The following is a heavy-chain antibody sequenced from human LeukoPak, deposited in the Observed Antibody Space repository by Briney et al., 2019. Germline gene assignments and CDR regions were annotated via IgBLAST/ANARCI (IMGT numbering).Heavy chain of an antibody. CDR3: AKDTPPPVGANPGGY. CDR1: GFTFDDYA. V-gene: IGHV3-9*01. D-gene: IGHD1-26*01. CDR2: ISWNSGSI. Sequence: PGRSLRLSCAASGFTFDDYAMHWVRQAPGKGLEWVSGISWNSGSIGYADSVKGRFTISRDNAKNSLYLQMNSLRAEDTALYYCAKDTPPPVGANPGGYWGQGTLVTVSS. J-gene: IGHJ4*02.